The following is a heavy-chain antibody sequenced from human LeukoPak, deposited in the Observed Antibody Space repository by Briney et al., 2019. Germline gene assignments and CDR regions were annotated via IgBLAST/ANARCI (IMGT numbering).Heavy chain of an antibody. J-gene: IGHJ2*01. CDR1: GGSVSSGSYY. D-gene: IGHD5-18*01. Sequence: SETLSLTCTVSGGSVSSGSYYWSWIRQPPGKGLEWIGYIYYSGSTNYNPSLKSRVTISVDTSKNQYSLKLSSVTAADTAVYYCARGRVYSYGPSTSNWYFDLWGRGTLVTVSS. CDR3: ARGRVYSYGPSTSNWYFDL. V-gene: IGHV4-61*01. CDR2: IYYSGST.